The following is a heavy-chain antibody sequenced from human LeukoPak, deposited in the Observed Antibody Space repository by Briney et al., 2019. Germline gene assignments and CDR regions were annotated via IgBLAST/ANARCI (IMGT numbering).Heavy chain of an antibody. J-gene: IGHJ6*02. V-gene: IGHV3-23*01. Sequence: PGGSLRLSCAASGFTFDDYAMHWVRQAPGKGLEWVSAISGSGGSTYYADSVKGRFTISRDNSKNTLYLQMNSLRAEDTAVYYCAKDLSEWSYYHGMGVWGQGTTVTVSS. D-gene: IGHD3-3*01. CDR1: GFTFDDYA. CDR3: AKDLSEWSYYHGMGV. CDR2: ISGSGGST.